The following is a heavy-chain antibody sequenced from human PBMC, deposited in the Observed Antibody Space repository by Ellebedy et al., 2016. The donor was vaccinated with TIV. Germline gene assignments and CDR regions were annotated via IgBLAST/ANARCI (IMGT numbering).Heavy chain of an antibody. CDR3: ARERYFDY. CDR1: GFTFSSYN. V-gene: IGHV3-48*04. J-gene: IGHJ4*02. CDR2: ISSSSSSI. Sequence: GESLKISXAASGFTFSSYNMNWVRQAPGKGLEWVSYISSSSSSIYYADSVKGRFTISRDNAKNSLYLQMNSLRAEDSAVYYCARERYFDYWGQGTLVTVSS.